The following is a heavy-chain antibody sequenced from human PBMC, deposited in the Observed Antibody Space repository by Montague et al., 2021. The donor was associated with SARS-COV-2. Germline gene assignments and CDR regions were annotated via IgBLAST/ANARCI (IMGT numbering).Heavy chain of an antibody. Sequence: SETLSLTCTVSGGSVSSDGYYWSWIRQPPGKGLEWIGYIYYSGSTXYNPSLKSRVTISLDTSKNQFSLKLTSVTAADTAVYYCARVSLAAAATRSDYWGQGTLVTVSS. CDR3: ARVSLAAAATRSDY. CDR1: GGSVSSDGYY. V-gene: IGHV4-61*08. J-gene: IGHJ4*02. CDR2: IYYSGST. D-gene: IGHD6-13*01.